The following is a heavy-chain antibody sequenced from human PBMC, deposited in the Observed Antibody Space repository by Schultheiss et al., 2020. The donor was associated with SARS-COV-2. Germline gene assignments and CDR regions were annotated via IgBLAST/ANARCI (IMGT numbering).Heavy chain of an antibody. J-gene: IGHJ3*02. Sequence: SETLSLTCTVSGGSISSYYWSWIRQPAGKGLEWIGRIYTSGSTNYNPSLKSRVTISVDTSKNQFSLKLSSVTAADTAVYYCARHSGSYYPKVDAFDIWGQGTMVTVSS. D-gene: IGHD1-26*01. CDR1: GGSISSYY. CDR2: IYTSGST. CDR3: ARHSGSYYPKVDAFDI. V-gene: IGHV4-4*07.